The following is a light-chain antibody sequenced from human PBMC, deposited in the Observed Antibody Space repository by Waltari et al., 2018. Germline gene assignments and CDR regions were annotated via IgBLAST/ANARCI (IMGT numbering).Light chain of an antibody. CDR2: GAS. Sequence: EIVMTQSPATLSVSRGGSATLSCRPLLSIDDSLAWYQQKPGHPPRLLTHGASTRDTGIPVRFSGSGSGTDFTLTITGLQSEDFAVYFCQQYNQWPLTFGRGTKVEIK. CDR3: QQYNQWPLT. J-gene: IGKJ4*01. CDR1: LSIDDS. V-gene: IGKV3-15*01.